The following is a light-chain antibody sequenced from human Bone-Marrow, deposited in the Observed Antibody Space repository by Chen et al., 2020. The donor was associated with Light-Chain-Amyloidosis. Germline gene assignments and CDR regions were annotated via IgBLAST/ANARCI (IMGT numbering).Light chain of an antibody. CDR2: DDS. CDR3: QVWDRSSDRPV. CDR1: NIGSTS. Sequence: YVRTQPSSVSVAPGQTATIACGGNNIGSTSVHWYQQTPGQAPQLVVYDDSDRPSGIPERLSGSNSGNTATLTISWVEAGDEADYYCQVWDRSSDRPVFGGGTKLTVL. V-gene: IGLV3-21*02. J-gene: IGLJ3*02.